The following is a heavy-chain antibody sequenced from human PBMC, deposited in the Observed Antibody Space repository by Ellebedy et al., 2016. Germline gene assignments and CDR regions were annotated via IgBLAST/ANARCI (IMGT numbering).Heavy chain of an antibody. D-gene: IGHD1-1*01. J-gene: IGHJ6*04. CDR3: ANRQNARMDV. V-gene: IGHV3-30*18. CDR1: GFTFSSYG. CDR2: ISYDGSNK. Sequence: GGSLRLSXAASGFTFSSYGMHWVRQAPGKGLEWVAVISYDGSNKYYADSVKGRFTISRDNSKNTLYLQMNSLRAEDTAVYYCANRQNARMDVWGKGTTVTVFS.